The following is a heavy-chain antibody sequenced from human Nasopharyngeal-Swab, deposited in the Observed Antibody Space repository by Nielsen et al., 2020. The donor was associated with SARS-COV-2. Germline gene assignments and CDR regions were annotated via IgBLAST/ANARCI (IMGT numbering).Heavy chain of an antibody. Sequence: SETLSLTCTVSDGSISSGDYYWTWMRQHPGKGLEWIGYIYDSGSTYYNPSLKSRATISLDTSKNQLFLRLSSVTAADTAVYYCAREYSIVWSGAFVFWGQGTMVTVSS. CDR2: IYDSGST. CDR3: AREYSIVWSGAFVF. J-gene: IGHJ3*01. V-gene: IGHV4-31*03. D-gene: IGHD1-26*01. CDR1: DGSISSGDYY.